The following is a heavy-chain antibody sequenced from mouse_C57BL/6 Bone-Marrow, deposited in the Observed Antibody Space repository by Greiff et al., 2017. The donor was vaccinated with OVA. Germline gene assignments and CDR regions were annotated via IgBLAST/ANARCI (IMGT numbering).Heavy chain of an antibody. Sequence: QVQLQQSGAELVKPGASVKLSCKASGFTITNYWMQWVKQRPGQGLEWIGEIDPADGYTKYNPKFQGKATITADTSSSTAYMQLSSLTSEDSAVYYGARDINYAAYWDQGTGVTVSA. CDR2: IDPADGYT. CDR3: ARDINYAAY. J-gene: IGHJ3*01. CDR1: GFTITNYW. D-gene: IGHD2-5*01. V-gene: IGHV1-50*01.